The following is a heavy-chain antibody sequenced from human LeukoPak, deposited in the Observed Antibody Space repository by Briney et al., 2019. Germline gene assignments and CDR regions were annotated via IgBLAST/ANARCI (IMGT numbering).Heavy chain of an antibody. CDR2: VYSSGSA. Sequence: PSQTLSLTCIVSSGSINRDGYYCSWIRQPAGKGLEWIGRVYSSGSANYSPSLNNRVSISIDTSNNQFSMRLNSVTAADTAVYYCARVYRRNGLNFDGFDIWGQGTMVTVS. V-gene: IGHV4-61*02. D-gene: IGHD5-24*01. CDR3: ARVYRRNGLNFDGFDI. J-gene: IGHJ3*02. CDR1: SGSINRDGYY.